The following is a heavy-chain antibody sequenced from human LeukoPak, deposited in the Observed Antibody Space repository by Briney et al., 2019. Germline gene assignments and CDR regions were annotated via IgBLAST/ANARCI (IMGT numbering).Heavy chain of an antibody. CDR3: AKGGYCSSTSCIVPIAFDI. J-gene: IGHJ3*02. Sequence: GGSLRLSCAASGFTVSSNCMSWVRQAPGKGLEWVSVIYSGGSTYYADSVKGRFTISRDNSKNTLYLQMNSLRAEDTAVYYCAKGGYCSSTSCIVPIAFDIWGQGTMVTVSS. CDR2: IYSGGST. CDR1: GFTVSSNC. V-gene: IGHV3-53*05. D-gene: IGHD2-2*01.